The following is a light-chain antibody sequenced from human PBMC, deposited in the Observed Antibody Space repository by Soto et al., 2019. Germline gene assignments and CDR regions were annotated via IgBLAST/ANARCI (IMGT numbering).Light chain of an antibody. CDR1: ESVSSN. V-gene: IGKV3-15*01. J-gene: IGKJ3*01. CDR3: QQYHDWPMT. Sequence: EIVMTQSPAILSVSPGERATLSCRASESVSSNLAWYQQKPDQAPRLLISGASTRATGIPVRFIGSGSGTDFTLTISSLQSEDFVFYYCQQYHDWPMTFGPGTKVDIK. CDR2: GAS.